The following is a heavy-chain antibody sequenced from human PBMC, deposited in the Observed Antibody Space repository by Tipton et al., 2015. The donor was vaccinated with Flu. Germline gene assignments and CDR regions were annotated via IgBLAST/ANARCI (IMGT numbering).Heavy chain of an antibody. CDR2: ISPYTDNT. CDR3: ARDMPQGIVIIPPAKRFDY. V-gene: IGHV1-18*01. D-gene: IGHD2-2*01. CDR1: GYTFTSYT. Sequence: QVQLVQSGAEVKKPGASVKVSCKASGYTFTSYTINWVRQAPGQGLEWMGWISPYTDNTNYAQKFQGRVTMTTDTSTSTAYMEVRSLRSDDTAVYYCARDMPQGIVIIPPAKRFDYWGQGTLVTVSS. J-gene: IGHJ4*02.